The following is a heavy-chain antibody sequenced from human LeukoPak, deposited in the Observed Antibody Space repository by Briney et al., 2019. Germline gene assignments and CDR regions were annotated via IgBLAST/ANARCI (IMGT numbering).Heavy chain of an antibody. V-gene: IGHV4-34*01. Sequence: PSETLSLTCAVYGGSFSGYYWSWIRQPPGKGLEWIGEINHSGSTNYNPSLRSRVTISVDTSKNQFSLKLSSVTAADTAVYYCPRGIVVVPYYYCYYMDVWGKGTTVTVPS. CDR1: GGSFSGYY. D-gene: IGHD2-2*01. J-gene: IGHJ6*03. CDR2: INHSGST. CDR3: PRGIVVVPYYYCYYMDV.